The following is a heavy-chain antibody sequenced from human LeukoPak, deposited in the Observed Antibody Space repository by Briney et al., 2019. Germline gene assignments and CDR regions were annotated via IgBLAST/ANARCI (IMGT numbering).Heavy chain of an antibody. Sequence: GGSLRLSCAASGFTFSSYAMSRVRQAPGKGLEWVSAISGSGGTTYYADSVKGRFTISRDNSKNTLYLQMYSLRAEDTAVYYCAKPQVLPPKWFDPWGQGTLVTVSS. CDR3: AKPQVLPPKWFDP. J-gene: IGHJ5*02. CDR2: ISGSGGTT. V-gene: IGHV3-23*01. CDR1: GFTFSSYA.